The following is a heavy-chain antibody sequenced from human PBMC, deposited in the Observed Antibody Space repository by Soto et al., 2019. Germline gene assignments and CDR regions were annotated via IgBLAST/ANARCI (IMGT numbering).Heavy chain of an antibody. V-gene: IGHV3-73*02. CDR3: TSHSPEDMIRK. CDR1: GFTFSGSA. J-gene: IGHJ4*02. Sequence: EVQQVESGGGLVQPGGSLKLSCAASGFTFSGSAVHWVRQASGKGLEWVGRIRNKANSYATAYAASLKGRFMISRDDSKNTAYLQMNSLKTEDTAVYYCTSHSPEDMIRKWGQGTLVTVSS. CDR2: IRNKANSYAT. D-gene: IGHD2-15*01.